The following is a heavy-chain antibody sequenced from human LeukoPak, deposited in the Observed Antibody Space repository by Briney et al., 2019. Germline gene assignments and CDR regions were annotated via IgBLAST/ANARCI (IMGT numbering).Heavy chain of an antibody. CDR3: ARELAVAGGG. V-gene: IGHV1-8*01. CDR2: MNPNSGNT. CDR1: GYTFTSYD. D-gene: IGHD6-19*01. Sequence: ASVKVSCKSSGYTFTSYDVNWVRQATGQGLEWMGWMNPNSGNTGYAQTFPGKVTMTRDTSISTAYMELSSLRSEDTAVYYGARELAVAGGGWGQGTLVTVSS. J-gene: IGHJ4*02.